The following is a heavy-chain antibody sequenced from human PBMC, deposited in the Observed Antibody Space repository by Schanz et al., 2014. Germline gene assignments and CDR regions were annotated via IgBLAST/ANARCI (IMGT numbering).Heavy chain of an antibody. J-gene: IGHJ6*02. CDR1: GYTFISYG. CDR2: ISAYNGHA. CDR3: AGARLLGDLDV. V-gene: IGHV1-18*01. D-gene: IGHD2-15*01. Sequence: QVQLVQSGAEVKKPGASVKVSCKASGYTFISYGITWVRQAPGQGLEWMGWISAYNGHADYAQKLQGRVTLTTDTSTSPAFMKQRHMGADATAEYCGAGARLLGDLDVWGQGTVXTVS.